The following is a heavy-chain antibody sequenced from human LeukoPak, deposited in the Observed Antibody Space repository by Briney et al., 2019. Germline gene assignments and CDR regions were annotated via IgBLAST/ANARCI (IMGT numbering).Heavy chain of an antibody. D-gene: IGHD3-3*01. CDR3: ARGPRGAYYDFWSGLVY. Sequence: PSETLSLTCTVSGGSISSYYWSWIRQPAGKGLEWIGRIYTSGSTNYNPSLKSRVTISVDTSKNQFSLKLSSVTAADTAVYYCARGPRGAYYDFWSGLVYWGQGTLVTVSS. V-gene: IGHV4-4*07. CDR1: GGSISSYY. CDR2: IYTSGST. J-gene: IGHJ4*02.